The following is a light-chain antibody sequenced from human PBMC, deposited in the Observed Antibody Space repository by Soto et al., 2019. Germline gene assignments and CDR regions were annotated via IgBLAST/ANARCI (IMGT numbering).Light chain of an antibody. CDR1: SSDVGGYNF. Sequence: QSVLTQPASVSGSPGQSITIPCTGTSSDVGGYNFVSWYQQHPGKAPKLMISEVSNRPSGVSNRFSGSKSGNTASLTISGLQAEDEADYYCSSYTSSTRVVFGGGTELTVL. CDR3: SSYTSSTRVV. V-gene: IGLV2-14*01. J-gene: IGLJ2*01. CDR2: EVS.